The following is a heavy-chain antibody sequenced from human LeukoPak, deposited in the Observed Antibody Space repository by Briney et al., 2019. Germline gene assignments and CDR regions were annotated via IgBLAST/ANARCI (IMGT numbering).Heavy chain of an antibody. CDR1: GYTFTGYY. CDR2: INPSSGGT. CDR3: ARAGSTITMVATYGDYSFDP. V-gene: IGHV1-2*04. Sequence: GASVKVSCKASGYTFTGYYMHWVRQAPGQGLEWMGWINPSSGGTNYAQKFQGWVTMTRDTSISTAYMELSRLRSDDTAVYYCARAGSTITMVATYGDYSFDPWGQGTLVTVSS. J-gene: IGHJ5*02. D-gene: IGHD4-17*01.